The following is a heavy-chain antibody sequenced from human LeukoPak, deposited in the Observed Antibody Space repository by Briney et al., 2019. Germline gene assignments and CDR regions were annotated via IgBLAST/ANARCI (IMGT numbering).Heavy chain of an antibody. V-gene: IGHV4-34*01. J-gene: IGHJ4*02. Sequence: SETLSLTCAVYGVSFSGYYWSWIRQPPGKGLEWIGEINHSGSTNYNPSLKSRVTISVDTSKNQFSLKLSSVTAADTAVYYCARGLDSSGYYYVDYWGQGTLVTVSS. D-gene: IGHD3-22*01. CDR2: INHSGST. CDR3: ARGLDSSGYYYVDY. CDR1: GVSFSGYY.